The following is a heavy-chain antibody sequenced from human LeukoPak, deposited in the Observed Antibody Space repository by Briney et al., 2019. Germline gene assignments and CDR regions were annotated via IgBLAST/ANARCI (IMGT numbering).Heavy chain of an antibody. CDR1: GGSISGYY. D-gene: IGHD1-26*01. J-gene: IGHJ4*02. CDR3: ATTGREEALFDY. Sequence: NPSETLSLTCTVSGGSISGYYWNWIRQSPGKGLEWFGYIYYTGSTIYNPSLKSRVTISVDTSKNQFSLKLSSVTAADTAVYYCATTGREEALFDYWGQGTLVTVSS. V-gene: IGHV4-59*08. CDR2: IYYTGST.